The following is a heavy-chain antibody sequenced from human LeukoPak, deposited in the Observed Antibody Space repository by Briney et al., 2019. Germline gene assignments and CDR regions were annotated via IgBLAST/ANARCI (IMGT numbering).Heavy chain of an antibody. Sequence: GGSLRLSCTASGFPFIESSMNWVRQAPGKGLEWISYIGIDSGNTKYADSVRGRFTISADKAKNSLYLQMNSLRVEDTAVYYCARDHNYAFDNWGQGTLVSVAS. J-gene: IGHJ4*02. CDR2: IGIDSGNT. CDR3: ARDHNYAFDN. V-gene: IGHV3-48*01. CDR1: GFPFIESS. D-gene: IGHD1-1*01.